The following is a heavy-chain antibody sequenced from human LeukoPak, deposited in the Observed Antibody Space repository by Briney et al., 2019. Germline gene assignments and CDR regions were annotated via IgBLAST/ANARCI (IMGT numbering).Heavy chain of an antibody. CDR3: ARDSQNWEDY. CDR1: GFSFSSHG. V-gene: IGHV3-23*01. Sequence: GGSLRLSCAGSGFSFSSHGMNWVRQAPGKGLEWVSGISPSGDITYYADSVKGRFTISRDNSKNTLYLQMNSLRAEDTAMYYCARDSQNWEDYWGQGTLVTVSS. J-gene: IGHJ4*02. CDR2: ISPSGDIT. D-gene: IGHD7-27*01.